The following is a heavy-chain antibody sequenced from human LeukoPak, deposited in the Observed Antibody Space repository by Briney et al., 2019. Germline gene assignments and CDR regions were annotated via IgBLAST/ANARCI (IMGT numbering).Heavy chain of an antibody. CDR1: GYTFTHYG. V-gene: IGHV1-18*01. J-gene: IGHJ4*01. CDR3: ARDCRRTTCYVGLDY. CDR2: ISAYDGNT. Sequence: ASVQVSCQATGYTFTHYGITWVRQAPGQGLEWMGWISAYDGNTNYAQKYQGRVTMTTDTSTSTAYRELRSLTSDDTAVYHCARDCRRTTCYVGLDYWGHGTLVTVSS. D-gene: IGHD2-2*01.